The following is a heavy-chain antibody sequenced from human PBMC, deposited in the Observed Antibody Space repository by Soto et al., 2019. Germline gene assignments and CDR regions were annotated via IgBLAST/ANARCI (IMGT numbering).Heavy chain of an antibody. D-gene: IGHD2-15*01. CDR2: ISSSGYI. V-gene: IGHV3-21*01. J-gene: IGHJ6*02. Sequence: EVQLVGSGGGLVKPGGSLRLSCAASGFNFNSYTINWVRQAPGKRLEWLSAISSSGYIFSTDSVRGRFTISRDNAKNSVYLQINSLRAEDTDVYFCARDCSGGSCYPGMDVWGQGTTVTVSS. CDR1: GFNFNSYT. CDR3: ARDCSGGSCYPGMDV.